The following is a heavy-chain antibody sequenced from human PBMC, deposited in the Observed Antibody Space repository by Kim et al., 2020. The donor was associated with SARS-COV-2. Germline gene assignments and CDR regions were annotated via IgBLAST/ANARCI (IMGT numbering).Heavy chain of an antibody. CDR2: VKPDEREI. Sequence: GGSLRLSCVASGFTFSDSWMRWVRQAPGEGLEWVARVKPDEREIPYADSVEGRFTISRDNAKNSLYLQMNTLRAEDTAVYYCARAVSYRHGFFGLGAQGT. CDR1: GFTFSDSW. D-gene: IGHD3-10*01. CDR3: ARAVSYRHGFFGL. J-gene: IGHJ1*01. V-gene: IGHV3-7*03.